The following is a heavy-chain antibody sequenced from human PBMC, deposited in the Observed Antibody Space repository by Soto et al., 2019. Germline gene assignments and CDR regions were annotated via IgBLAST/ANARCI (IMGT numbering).Heavy chain of an antibody. D-gene: IGHD1-20*01. CDR3: STAEPDNWSRHSSYYSGMDV. V-gene: IGHV3-15*01. J-gene: IGHJ6*02. CDR2: IKSKTNGGTT. CDR1: GFTFSNAW. Sequence: PGGSLRLSCAASGFTFSNAWRSWFRKAPGKGLEWVGRIKSKTNGGTTDYAAPVKGRFTILRDDSKKTLYLQMNSLKTEDTAVYYCSTAEPDNWSRHSSYYSGMDVWGQGTTVTVSS.